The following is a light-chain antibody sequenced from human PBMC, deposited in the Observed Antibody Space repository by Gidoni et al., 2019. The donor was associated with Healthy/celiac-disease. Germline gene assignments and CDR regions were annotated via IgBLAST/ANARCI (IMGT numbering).Light chain of an antibody. J-gene: IGKJ1*01. CDR2: AAS. CDR3: QQSYSTPR. CDR1: QSISSY. V-gene: IGKV1-39*01. Sequence: DIQMTQSPSSLSASVGDRVTITCRASQSISSYVTWYQQKPGKAPKLLIYAASSLQSGVPSRFSGRGSGTDFTLTISSLQPEDFATYYCQQSYSTPRFGQXTKVEIK.